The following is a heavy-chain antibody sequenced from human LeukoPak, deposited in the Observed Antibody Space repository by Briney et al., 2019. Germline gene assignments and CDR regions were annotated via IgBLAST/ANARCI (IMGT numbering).Heavy chain of an antibody. CDR1: GVSFSGYY. D-gene: IGHD6-13*01. V-gene: IGHV4-34*01. Sequence: PSETLSLTCAVYGVSFSGYYWSWIRQPPGKGLEWIGEINHSGSTNYNPSHKSRVTISVDTSKNQFSLKLSSVTAADTAVYYCASDRIAAAAWFDYWGQGTLVTVSS. CDR2: INHSGST. CDR3: ASDRIAAAAWFDY. J-gene: IGHJ4*02.